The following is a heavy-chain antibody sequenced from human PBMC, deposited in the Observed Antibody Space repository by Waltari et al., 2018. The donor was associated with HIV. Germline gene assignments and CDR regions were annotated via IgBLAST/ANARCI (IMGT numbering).Heavy chain of an antibody. CDR2: IIPIFGTA. CDR1: GGTFSSYA. Sequence: QVQLVQSGAEVKKPGSSVKVSCKASGGTFSSYAISWVRQASGQGLEWMGGIIPIFGTANYAQKFQGRVTITADESTSTAYMELSSLRSEDTAVYYCARIGDVSGYPNNWYFDLWGRGTLVTVSS. CDR3: ARIGDVSGYPNNWYFDL. D-gene: IGHD5-12*01. J-gene: IGHJ2*01. V-gene: IGHV1-69*01.